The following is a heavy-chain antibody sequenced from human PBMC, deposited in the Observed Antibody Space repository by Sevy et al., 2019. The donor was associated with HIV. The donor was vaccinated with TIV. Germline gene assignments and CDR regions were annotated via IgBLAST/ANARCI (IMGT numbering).Heavy chain of an antibody. CDR2: IYYSGST. Sequence: SETLSLTCTVSGGSISSSSYYWGWIRQPPGKGLEWIGSIYYSGSTYYNSSLKSRVTLSVETSIYNFYLRLSPVTAADTAVYYCARQKRYYYDSSGSYAFDIWGQGTMVTVSS. D-gene: IGHD3-22*01. CDR1: GGSISSSSYY. V-gene: IGHV4-39*01. J-gene: IGHJ3*02. CDR3: ARQKRYYYDSSGSYAFDI.